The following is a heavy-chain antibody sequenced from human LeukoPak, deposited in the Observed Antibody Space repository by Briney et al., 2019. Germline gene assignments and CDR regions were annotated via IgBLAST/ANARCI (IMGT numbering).Heavy chain of an antibody. CDR1: GFTFSSFW. V-gene: IGHV3-7*01. J-gene: IGHJ4*02. D-gene: IGHD2-2*01. CDR2: IKPDGSEK. Sequence: GGSLRLSCAASGFTFSSFWMSWVRQAPGKGPEWVANIKPDGSEKFYVDSVKGRFTISRDNSKNTLYLQMNSLRAEDTAVYYCARVGLSTRSATGDCWGQGTLVTVSS. CDR3: ARVGLSTRSATGDC.